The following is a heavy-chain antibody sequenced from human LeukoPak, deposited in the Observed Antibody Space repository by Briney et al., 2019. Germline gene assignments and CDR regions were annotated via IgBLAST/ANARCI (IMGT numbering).Heavy chain of an antibody. J-gene: IGHJ3*02. CDR1: GYSFTSYW. CDR2: IYPGVSDT. V-gene: IGHV5-51*01. CDR3: ARPVGPYYYDSSGYYNAFDI. Sequence: GESLKISCKGSGYSFTSYWIGWVRQIPGKGLEWMGIIYPGVSDTRYSPSFQGQVTISADKSISTAYLQWSSLKASDTAMYYCARPVGPYYYDSSGYYNAFDIWGQGTMVTVSS. D-gene: IGHD3-22*01.